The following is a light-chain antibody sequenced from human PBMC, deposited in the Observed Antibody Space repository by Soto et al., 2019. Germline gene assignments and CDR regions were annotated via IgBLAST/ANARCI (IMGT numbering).Light chain of an antibody. CDR3: QQSYSSFRT. Sequence: DIQMTQSPSTLSASVGDRVTITCRASQSISSWLAWYQQKPGKAPKVLIYDASSLESGVPSRFSGSGSGTDFTLTITSLQPEDFATYYCQQSYSSFRTFGQGTKVDI. V-gene: IGKV1-5*01. CDR1: QSISSW. J-gene: IGKJ1*01. CDR2: DAS.